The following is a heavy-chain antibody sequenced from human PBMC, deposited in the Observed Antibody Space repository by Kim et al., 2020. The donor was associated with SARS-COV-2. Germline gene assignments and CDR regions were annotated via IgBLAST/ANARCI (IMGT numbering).Heavy chain of an antibody. V-gene: IGHV1-8*01. D-gene: IGHD6-19*01. CDR1: GYTFTSYD. CDR2: MNPNNGNR. CDR3: ARGRQWLVGDNWFDP. J-gene: IGHJ5*02. Sequence: ASVKVSCKASGYTFTSYDTNWVRQATGQGPEWMGWMNPNNGNRGYAQKFQGRVSMTRNTSISTAYMELSSLTSEDTAVYYCARGRQWLVGDNWFDPWGQGTLVTVSS.